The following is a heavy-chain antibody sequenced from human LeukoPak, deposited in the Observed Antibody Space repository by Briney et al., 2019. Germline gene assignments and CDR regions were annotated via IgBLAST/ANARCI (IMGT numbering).Heavy chain of an antibody. CDR2: ISPDGRNI. Sequence: TGGSLRLSCAASGFTLIDYRMNWFRQAPGKGPVWVSHISPDGRNIAYADSVKGRFTISRDSAKNTLYLQMNSLRVGDTAVYYCVRDGGGATPYDCGGQGTLVTVSS. CDR1: GFTLIDYR. D-gene: IGHD1-26*01. CDR3: VRDGGGATPYDC. J-gene: IGHJ4*02. V-gene: IGHV3-74*01.